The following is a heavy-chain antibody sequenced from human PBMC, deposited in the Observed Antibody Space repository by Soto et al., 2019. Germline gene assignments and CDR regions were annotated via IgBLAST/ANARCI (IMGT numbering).Heavy chain of an antibody. D-gene: IGHD6-19*01. V-gene: IGHV6-1*01. CDR2: TYYRSNWRH. Sequence: SQTLSLTCATSGDSVSSNTAAWNWISSSPSRGLEWLGRTYYRSNWRHDYAVSVKSRITVNPDTSKNHFSLQLNSVTPDDTAVYYCARGVAGSGFDLWGQGTLVTVSS. CDR3: ARGVAGSGFDL. CDR1: GDSVSSNTAA. J-gene: IGHJ4*02.